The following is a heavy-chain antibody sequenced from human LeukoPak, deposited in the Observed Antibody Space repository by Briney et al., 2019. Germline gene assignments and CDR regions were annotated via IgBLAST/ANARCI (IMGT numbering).Heavy chain of an antibody. CDR2: IFYSGST. CDR3: ARDQLGDAFDI. V-gene: IGHV4-59*01. CDR1: GGSFSNYY. J-gene: IGHJ3*02. Sequence: SETLSLTCTVSGGSFSNYYWSWIRQSPGKGLEWIGYIFYSGSTNYNPSLKSRVTMSLDTSKNQFSLRLSSVTVANTAVYYCARDQLGDAFDIWGQGTMVTVSS. D-gene: IGHD3-16*01.